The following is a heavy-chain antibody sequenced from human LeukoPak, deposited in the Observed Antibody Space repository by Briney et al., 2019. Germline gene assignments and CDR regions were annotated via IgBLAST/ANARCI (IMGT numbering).Heavy chain of an antibody. D-gene: IGHD4-11*01. Sequence: SETLSLTCAVSGGSFSGYYWSWIRQPPGRGLEWIGEINHSGSTNYNPSLKSRVPISVDTSKNQFSLKLSSVTAADTAVYYCARRTTVTTYYYYYMDVWGKGTTVTVSS. CDR3: ARRTTVTTYYYYYMDV. CDR2: INHSGST. J-gene: IGHJ6*03. V-gene: IGHV4-34*01. CDR1: GGSFSGYY.